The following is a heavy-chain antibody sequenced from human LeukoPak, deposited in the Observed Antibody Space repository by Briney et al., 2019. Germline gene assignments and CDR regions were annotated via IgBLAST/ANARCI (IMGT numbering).Heavy chain of an antibody. CDR3: ARQDGEPDAFDI. V-gene: IGHV4-39*07. CDR1: GGSISSSSYY. CDR2: IYYSGST. D-gene: IGHD4-17*01. Sequence: SETLSLTCTVSGGSISSSSYYWGWIRQPPGKGLEWIGSIYYSGSTYYNPSLKSRVTISVDTSKNQFSLKLSSVTAADTAVYYCARQDGEPDAFDIWGQGTMVTVSS. J-gene: IGHJ3*02.